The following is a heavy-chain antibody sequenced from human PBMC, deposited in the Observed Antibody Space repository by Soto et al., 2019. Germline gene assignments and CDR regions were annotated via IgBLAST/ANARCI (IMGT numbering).Heavy chain of an antibody. V-gene: IGHV3-33*01. D-gene: IGHD3-10*02. J-gene: IGHJ4*02. CDR1: ESIFRGYG. Sequence: QVQMVESGGGVVQPGGSLRLSCAVSESIFRGYGMHWVRQAPGKGLEWVASIRFDGSNIHYADYVMGRFTISRDNSKNMLYLEMNNLRVEDTAVYYCARDGVGVTTFWGFLDYWGQGTLVTVSA. CDR3: ARDGVGVTTFWGFLDY. CDR2: IRFDGSNI.